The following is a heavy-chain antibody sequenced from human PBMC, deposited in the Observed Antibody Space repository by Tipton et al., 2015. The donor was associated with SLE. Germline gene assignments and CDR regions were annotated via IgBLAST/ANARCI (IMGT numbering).Heavy chain of an antibody. V-gene: IGHV4-59*12. D-gene: IGHD6-13*01. CDR2: IYYSGST. J-gene: IGHJ4*02. CDR1: GGSISSYY. CDR3: ARVLVAAPGSYYFDY. Sequence: TLSLTCTVSGGSISSYYWSWIRQPPGKGLEWIGYIYYSGSTNYDPSLKSRVTISLDTSKNQFSLKLSSVTAADTAVYYCARVLVAAPGSYYFDYWGQGTLVTVSS.